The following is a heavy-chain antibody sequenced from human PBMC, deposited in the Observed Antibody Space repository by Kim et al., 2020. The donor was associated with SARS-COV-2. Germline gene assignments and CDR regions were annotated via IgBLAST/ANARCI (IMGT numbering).Heavy chain of an antibody. D-gene: IGHD6-13*01. J-gene: IGHJ6*02. CDR2: ISSSGSTI. V-gene: IGHV3-48*03. CDR3: ARDPRIAAAGTYYYYYGMDV. CDR1: GFTFSSYE. Sequence: GGSLRLSCAASGFTFSSYEMNWVRQAPGKGLEWVSYISSSGSTIYYVDSVKGRFTISRDNAKNSLYLQMNSLRAEDTAVYYCARDPRIAAAGTYYYYYGMDVWGQGTTVTVSS.